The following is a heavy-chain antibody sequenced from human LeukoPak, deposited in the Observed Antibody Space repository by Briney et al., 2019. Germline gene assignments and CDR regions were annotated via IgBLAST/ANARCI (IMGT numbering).Heavy chain of an antibody. CDR3: ARDKYYGSGSYWDY. V-gene: IGHV4-30-2*01. J-gene: IGHJ4*02. D-gene: IGHD3-10*01. CDR1: GGSISSGGYS. Sequence: SQTLSLTCAVSGGSISSGGYSWSWIRQPPGKGLEWIGYTYHSGSTYYNPSLKSRVTISVDRSKNQFSLKLSSVTAADTAVYYCARDKYYGSGSYWDYWGQGTLVTVSS. CDR2: TYHSGST.